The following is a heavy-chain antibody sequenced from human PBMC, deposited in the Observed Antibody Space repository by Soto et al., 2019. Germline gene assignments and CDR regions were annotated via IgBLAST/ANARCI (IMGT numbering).Heavy chain of an antibody. D-gene: IGHD3-3*01. CDR2: IFYSGST. CDR3: ARAIFGVVLARYYMDV. Sequence: SETLALTCTVSGGSISNNDYYWSWIRQPPGKGLECIGYIFYSGSTYYNPSLESRITMSVDTSKNQFSLQLSSVTPADTAVYFCARAIFGVVLARYYMDVWGQGVT. J-gene: IGHJ6*02. V-gene: IGHV4-30-4*01. CDR1: GGSISNNDYY.